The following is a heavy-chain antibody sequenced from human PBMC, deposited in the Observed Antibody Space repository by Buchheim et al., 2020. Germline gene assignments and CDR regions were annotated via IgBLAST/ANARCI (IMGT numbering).Heavy chain of an antibody. J-gene: IGHJ5*02. CDR3: IHRGHYSLIA. Sequence: QVQLQESGPGLVQPSGTLSLTCTVSGDSISTNKWWSWVRQPPGKGLEWIGEIFSSGHTNFNPSLKSRVTMSLDKSKNQFSLKLSSVTAGDTAVYHCIHRGHYSLIAWGQGTL. V-gene: IGHV4-4*02. D-gene: IGHD3-22*01. CDR2: IFSSGHT. CDR1: GDSISTNKW.